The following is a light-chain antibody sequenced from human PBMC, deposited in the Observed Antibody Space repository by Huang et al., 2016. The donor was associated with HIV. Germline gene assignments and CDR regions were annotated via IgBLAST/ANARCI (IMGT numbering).Light chain of an antibody. CDR2: AAS. CDR3: QQSYNTPLT. Sequence: DIQMTQSPSSLSASVGDRVTITCRASQSINSYLNWYQQKPGKAPKVLIYAASSLQSGVPSRFSGSGSGTDFTLTIKSLQPEDFAIYYCQQSYNTPLTFGGGTRLEIK. J-gene: IGKJ4*01. CDR1: QSINSY. V-gene: IGKV1-39*01.